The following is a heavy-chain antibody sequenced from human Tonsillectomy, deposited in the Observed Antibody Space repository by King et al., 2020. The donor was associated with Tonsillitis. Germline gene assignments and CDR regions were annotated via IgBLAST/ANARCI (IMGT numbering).Heavy chain of an antibody. J-gene: IGHJ4*02. CDR1: GFTFSSYA. D-gene: IGHD2-15*01. CDR2: IIGSGGST. CDR3: AKGVWVVAATTSLDY. V-gene: IGHV3-23*04. Sequence: VQLVESGGGLVQPGGSLRLSCAASGFTFSSYAMSWVRQAPGKGLEWVSAIIGSGGSTYYADSVKGRFTISSDNSKNTLYLQLNSLRAEDTAVYYFAKGVWVVAATTSLDYWGQGTLVTVSS.